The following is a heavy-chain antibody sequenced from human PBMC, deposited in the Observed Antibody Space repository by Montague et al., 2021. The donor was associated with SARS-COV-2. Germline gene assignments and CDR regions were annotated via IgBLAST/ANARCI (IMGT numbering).Heavy chain of an antibody. V-gene: IGHV3-33*01. J-gene: IGHJ4*02. CDR2: IWYDGSNK. D-gene: IGHD1-26*01. CDR1: GFTFSSYG. CDR3: ARDLVGATYFDY. Sequence: SLRLSCAASGFTFSSYGMHWVRQAPGKGLEWVAVIWYDGSNKYYADSVNGRFTISRDNSKNTLYLQMNSLRAEDTAVYYCARDLVGATYFDYWGQGTLVTVSS.